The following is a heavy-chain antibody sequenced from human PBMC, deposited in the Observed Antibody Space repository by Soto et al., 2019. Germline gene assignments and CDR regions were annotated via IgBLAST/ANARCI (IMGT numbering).Heavy chain of an antibody. J-gene: IGHJ5*02. D-gene: IGHD1-26*01. V-gene: IGHV1-2*02. CDR3: ARGSSLGNGFDP. CDR1: GYTFTVYY. Sequence: VQLLQSGAEVKKPGASVKVSCQTSGYTFTVYYMHWVRQAPGKGLEWIGWINPNSGVTNYVQKFQDRVTVTTDTSISTAYMEMRSLKSDDTAVYFCARGSSLGNGFDPWGQGILVTVSS. CDR2: INPNSGVT.